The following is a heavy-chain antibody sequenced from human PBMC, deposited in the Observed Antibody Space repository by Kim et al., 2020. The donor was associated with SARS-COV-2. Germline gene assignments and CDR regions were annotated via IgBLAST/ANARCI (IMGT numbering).Heavy chain of an antibody. Sequence: SETLSLTCTVSGGSISSSSYYWAWIRQPPGKGLEWIGSFYYGGSTYYNPSLKSRVTISVDTSRTQFSLKLSPVTAAATAVYYCARWLPYGDYFDSWGQGT. V-gene: IGHV4-39*07. CDR3: ARWLPYGDYFDS. CDR2: FYYGGST. D-gene: IGHD3-10*01. J-gene: IGHJ4*02. CDR1: GGSISSSSYY.